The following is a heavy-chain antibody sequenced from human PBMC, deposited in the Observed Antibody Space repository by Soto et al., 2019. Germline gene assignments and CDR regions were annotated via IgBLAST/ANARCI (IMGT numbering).Heavy chain of an antibody. Sequence: QLVQSGAEVKKPGASVKVSCKGSGYTLTSAGISWVRQAPGQGLEWMGCISAYNGDTHHARKFQDRFTMTTDTSTKTAYMELRSLTSDDAAVYFCGRDAAFSAKYYTAILFDFWGQGTPVSVSS. D-gene: IGHD3-3*01. CDR1: GYTLTSAG. CDR3: GRDAAFSAKYYTAILFDF. CDR2: ISAYNGDT. V-gene: IGHV1-18*01. J-gene: IGHJ4*02.